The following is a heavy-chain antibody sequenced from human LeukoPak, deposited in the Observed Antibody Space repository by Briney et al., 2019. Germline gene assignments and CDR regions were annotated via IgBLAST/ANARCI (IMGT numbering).Heavy chain of an antibody. Sequence: SSQTLSLTCTVSGGSISSGGYYWSWIRQPPGKGLEWIGYIYHSGSTYYNPSLKSRVTISVDRSKNQFSLKLSSVTAEDTAVYYCAIRFCSGGSCYYRVPWFDPWGQGTLVTVSS. CDR1: GGSISSGGYY. CDR3: AIRFCSGGSCYYRVPWFDP. J-gene: IGHJ5*02. V-gene: IGHV4-30-2*02. D-gene: IGHD2-15*01. CDR2: IYHSGST.